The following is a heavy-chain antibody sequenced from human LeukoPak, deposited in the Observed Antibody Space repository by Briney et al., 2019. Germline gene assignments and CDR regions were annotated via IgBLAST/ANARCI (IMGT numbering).Heavy chain of an antibody. CDR2: ISASANNT. J-gene: IGHJ4*02. Sequence: ASVKVSCKTSGYIFMNYGISWVRQAPGQGLEWMGWISASANNTDYTQKFQGRVTMTTDRSTNTAFLELRSLTSDDTAVYYCARGPSTVATRQDFWGQGTLVTVSS. CDR1: GYIFMNYG. CDR3: ARGPSTVATRQDF. D-gene: IGHD1-26*01. V-gene: IGHV1-18*01.